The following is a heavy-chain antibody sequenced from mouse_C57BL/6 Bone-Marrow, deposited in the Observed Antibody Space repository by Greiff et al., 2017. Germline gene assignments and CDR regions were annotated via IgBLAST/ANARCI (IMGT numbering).Heavy chain of an antibody. D-gene: IGHD1-1*01. J-gene: IGHJ1*03. CDR1: GYSITSGYY. V-gene: IGHV3-6*01. CDR2: ISYDGSN. CDR3: AREGILYWYFDV. Sequence: DVKLQESGPGLVKPSQSLSLTCSVTGYSITSGYYWNWIRQFPGNKLEWMGYISYDGSNNYNPSLKNRISITRDTSKNQFFLKLNSVTTEDTATYCCAREGILYWYFDVWGTGTTVTVSS.